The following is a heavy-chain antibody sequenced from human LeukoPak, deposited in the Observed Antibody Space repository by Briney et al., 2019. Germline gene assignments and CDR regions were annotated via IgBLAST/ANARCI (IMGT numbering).Heavy chain of an antibody. V-gene: IGHV1-69-2*01. CDR3: ATLSYGDYVYFDY. D-gene: IGHD4-17*01. Sequence: APVKISCKASGYTFTDYYMHWVQQAPGKGLEWMGRVDPEDGETIYAEKFQGRVTITADTSTDTAYMELSSLRSEDTAVYYCATLSYGDYVYFDYWGQGTLVTVSS. CDR2: VDPEDGET. CDR1: GYTFTDYY. J-gene: IGHJ4*02.